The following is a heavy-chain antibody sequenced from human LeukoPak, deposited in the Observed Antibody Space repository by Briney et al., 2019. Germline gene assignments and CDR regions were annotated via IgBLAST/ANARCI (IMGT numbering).Heavy chain of an antibody. J-gene: IGHJ4*02. CDR1: GGSISSGGCY. CDR3: ARTIEVVSLGWYSFDY. CDR2: INYSGTT. Sequence: SETLSLTCTVSGGSISSGGCYWSWIRQPPGKGLDWIGYINYSGTTYYNPSLESRVTISVDTSKNQFSLKLSSVTAADTAVYYCARTIEVVSLGWYSFDYWGQGTLVTVST. D-gene: IGHD2-2*01. V-gene: IGHV4-31*03.